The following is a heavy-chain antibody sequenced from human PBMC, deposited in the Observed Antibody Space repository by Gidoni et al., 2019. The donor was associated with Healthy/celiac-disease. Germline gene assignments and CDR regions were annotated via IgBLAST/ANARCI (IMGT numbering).Heavy chain of an antibody. CDR2: ISYDGSNK. Sequence: QVQLVESGGGVVQPGRSLRLSCAASGFPFSSYAMHWVRQAPGKGLEWVAVISYDGSNKYYADSVKGRFTISRDNSKNTLYLQMNSLRAEDTAVYYCARDPEDTIFHAFDIWGQGTMVTVSS. V-gene: IGHV3-30-3*01. J-gene: IGHJ3*02. CDR3: ARDPEDTIFHAFDI. CDR1: GFPFSSYA. D-gene: IGHD3-3*01.